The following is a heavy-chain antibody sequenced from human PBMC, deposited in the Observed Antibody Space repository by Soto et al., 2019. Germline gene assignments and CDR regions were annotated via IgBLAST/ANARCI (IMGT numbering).Heavy chain of an antibody. CDR1: GFTFSSYD. D-gene: IGHD3-3*01. V-gene: IGHV3-23*01. CDR2: FSCSGDRT. Sequence: GGSLRLSCAASGFTFSSYDMSWVRQAPGRGLEWVSAFSCSGDRTYYADSVKGRFTISRDNSKNTLYLQMNSLRAEDTAVYYCASRVVMIVYWGQGTLVTVSS. CDR3: ASRVVMIVY. J-gene: IGHJ4*02.